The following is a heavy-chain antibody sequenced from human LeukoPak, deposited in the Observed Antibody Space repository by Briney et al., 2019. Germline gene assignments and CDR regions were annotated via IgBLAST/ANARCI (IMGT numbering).Heavy chain of an antibody. CDR2: IYYSGST. J-gene: IGHJ4*02. CDR3: AGRVVAATQYSDY. D-gene: IGHD2-15*01. V-gene: IGHV4-39*07. CDR1: GDSISSDTYY. Sequence: SETLSLTCTVSGDSISSDTYYWGWIRQPPGKGLEWIGSIYYSGSTYYNPSLKSRVTISVDTSKNQFSLKLSSVTAADTAVYYCAGRVVAATQYSDYWGQGTLLTVSS.